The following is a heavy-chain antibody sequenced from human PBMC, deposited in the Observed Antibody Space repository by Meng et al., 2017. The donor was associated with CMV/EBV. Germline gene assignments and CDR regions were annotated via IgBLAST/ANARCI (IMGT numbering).Heavy chain of an antibody. CDR2: ISGSGGST. CDR1: GFTFSSYA. V-gene: IGHV3-23*01. J-gene: IGHJ3*02. Sequence: GESLKISCAASGFTFSSYAMSWVRQAPGKGLEWVSAISGSGGSTYYADSVKGRFTISRDNSKSTLYLQMNSLRAEDTAVYYCAKNLAFTVDTDAFDIWGQGTMVTVSS. D-gene: IGHD6-19*01. CDR3: AKNLAFTVDTDAFDI.